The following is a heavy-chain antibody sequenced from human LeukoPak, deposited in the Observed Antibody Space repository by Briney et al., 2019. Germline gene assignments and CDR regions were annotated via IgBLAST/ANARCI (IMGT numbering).Heavy chain of an antibody. Sequence: GGSLRLSYAASGFIVSNNFLSWVRQAPGKGLEWVSVIYSGGGTIYADSVKGRFTISRDNSKNMVFLQMNSLRAEDTAVYYCVRHGEGRALDSWGQGTMVTISS. CDR2: IYSGGGT. D-gene: IGHD3-10*01. J-gene: IGHJ3*01. CDR1: GFIVSNNF. CDR3: VRHGEGRALDS. V-gene: IGHV3-66*04.